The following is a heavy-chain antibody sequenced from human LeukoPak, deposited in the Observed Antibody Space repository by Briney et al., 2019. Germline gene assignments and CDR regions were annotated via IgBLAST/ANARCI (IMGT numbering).Heavy chain of an antibody. J-gene: IGHJ4*02. D-gene: IGHD5-18*01. CDR1: GGSISSTAYN. Sequence: SETLSLTCSVSGGSISSTAYNWGWIRQPPGKGLEWIATVHYSGTTYYNPSLKSRGTISVDTSKNQFSLKLSSVTAADTAVYYCARTNGYSYGFLDFDYWGQGTLVTVSS. CDR3: ARTNGYSYGFLDFDY. CDR2: VHYSGTT. V-gene: IGHV4-39*07.